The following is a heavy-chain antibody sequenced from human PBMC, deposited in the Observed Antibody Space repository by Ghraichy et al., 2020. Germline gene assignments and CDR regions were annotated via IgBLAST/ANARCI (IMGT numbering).Heavy chain of an antibody. CDR3: AREDDYYGSGYFDY. CDR2: ISYDGSNK. Sequence: GGSLRLSCAASGFTFSSYAMHWVHQAPGKRLEWVAVISYDGSNKYYADSVKGRFTISRDNSKNALYLQMNSLRAEDTAVYYCAREDDYYGSGYFDYWGQGTLVTVSS. V-gene: IGHV3-30-3*01. CDR1: GFTFSSYA. J-gene: IGHJ4*02. D-gene: IGHD3-10*01.